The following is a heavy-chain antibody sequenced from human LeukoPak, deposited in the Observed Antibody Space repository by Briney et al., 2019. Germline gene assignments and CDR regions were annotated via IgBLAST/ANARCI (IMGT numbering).Heavy chain of an antibody. J-gene: IGHJ4*02. V-gene: IGHV3-23*01. CDR2: ISGSGAGT. Sequence: GGSLRLSCAASGFTFSRYGMHWVRQAPGKGLEWVSAISGSGAGTYYADSVKGRFTISRDNSKNTLYLQMNSLRAEDTAVYYCAKDRGLEFVPITYFDSWGQGTLVPVSS. D-gene: IGHD1-14*01. CDR3: AKDRGLEFVPITYFDS. CDR1: GFTFSRYG.